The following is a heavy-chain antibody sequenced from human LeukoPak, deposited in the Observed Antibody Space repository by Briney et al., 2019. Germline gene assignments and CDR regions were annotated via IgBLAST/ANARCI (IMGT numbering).Heavy chain of an antibody. D-gene: IGHD3-16*01. Sequence: GGSLRLSCAASGFTFSSYAMSWVRQAPGKGLEWVSGISGSGGRTYYADSVKGRFTISRDNSKKTQFMQMNSLRAEDTAVYYCANPAASASGGYWGQGTLVTVSS. CDR3: ANPAASASGGY. CDR1: GFTFSSYA. J-gene: IGHJ4*02. CDR2: ISGSGGRT. V-gene: IGHV3-23*01.